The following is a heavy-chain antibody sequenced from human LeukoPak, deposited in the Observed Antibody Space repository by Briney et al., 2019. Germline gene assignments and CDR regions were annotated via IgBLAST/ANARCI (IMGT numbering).Heavy chain of an antibody. V-gene: IGHV1-8*03. CDR2: INPNSGNT. D-gene: IGHD5-12*01. J-gene: IGHJ6*03. CDR3: AREVATTGMDV. CDR1: GYTFTSYD. Sequence: ASVKVSCKASGYTFTSYDTHWVRQATGQGLEWMGWINPNSGNTDYAQKFQGRVTITRDTSISTAHMELSSLRSEDTAVYYCAREVATTGMDVWGKGTTVTVSS.